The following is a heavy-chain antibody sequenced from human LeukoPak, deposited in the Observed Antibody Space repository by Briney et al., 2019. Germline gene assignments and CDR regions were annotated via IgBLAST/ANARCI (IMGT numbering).Heavy chain of an antibody. J-gene: IGHJ3*02. CDR1: GGSISSYY. V-gene: IGHV4-59*01. Sequence: PSETLSLTCTVSGGSISSYYWSWIRQPPGKGLEWIGYICYSGCTNYNPSLKSRVTILVDTSKNQFSLKLSSVTAADTAVYYCARGPLGELFNDAFDIWGQGTLVTVSS. CDR3: ARGPLGELFNDAFDI. D-gene: IGHD3-10*01. CDR2: ICYSGCT.